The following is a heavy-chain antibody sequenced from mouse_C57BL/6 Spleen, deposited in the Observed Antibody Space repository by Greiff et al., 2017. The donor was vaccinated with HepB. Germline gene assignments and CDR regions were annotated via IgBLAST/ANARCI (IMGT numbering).Heavy chain of an antibody. CDR2: IDPENGDT. J-gene: IGHJ4*01. D-gene: IGHD2-4*01. Sequence: EVQLQQSGAELVRPGASVKLSCTASGFNIQDDYMHWVKQRPEQGLEWIGWIDPENGDTEYASKFQGKATITADTSSNTAYLQLSSLTSEDTAVYYCTLYDYDRAMDYWGQGTSVTVSS. CDR1: GFNIQDDY. CDR3: TLYDYDRAMDY. V-gene: IGHV14-4*01.